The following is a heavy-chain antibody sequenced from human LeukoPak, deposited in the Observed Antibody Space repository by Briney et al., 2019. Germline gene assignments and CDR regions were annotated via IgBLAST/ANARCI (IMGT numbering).Heavy chain of an antibody. Sequence: SETLSLTCTVSGGSISSYYWSWIRQPPGKGLEWSGYIYYSGSTNYNPSLKSRGTISVDTSKNQFSLKLSSVTAADTAVYYCARANYDFWSGYYPRFDYWGQGTLVTVSS. J-gene: IGHJ4*02. D-gene: IGHD3-3*01. CDR1: GGSISSYY. CDR3: ARANYDFWSGYYPRFDY. V-gene: IGHV4-59*01. CDR2: IYYSGST.